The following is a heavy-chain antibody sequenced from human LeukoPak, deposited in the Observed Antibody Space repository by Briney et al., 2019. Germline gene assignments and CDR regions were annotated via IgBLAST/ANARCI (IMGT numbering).Heavy chain of an antibody. V-gene: IGHV1-69*13. J-gene: IGHJ6*03. D-gene: IGHD3-9*01. CDR3: ARAGPLRYSDWFYFYSMDL. CDR2: IIPIYGTT. Sequence: ASVKVSCKTSGGTFSSYAITWVRQAPGQGLEWMGGIIPIYGTTYYAQKFQGRVTITADESTFTTYMELISLKSEDTAVYYCARAGPLRYSDWFYFYSMDLWGKGTTVSVSS. CDR1: GGTFSSYA.